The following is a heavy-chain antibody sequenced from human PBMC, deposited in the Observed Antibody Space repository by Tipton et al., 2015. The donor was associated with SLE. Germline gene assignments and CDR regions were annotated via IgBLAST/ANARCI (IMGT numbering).Heavy chain of an antibody. Sequence: TLSLTCTVSGGSISSSNYYWGWIRQTPGTGLERIGSVFYSGSPYYNPSLKSRVTMSVDTSKNQFSLKLSSVTAADTAVYYCARGGGSITIFGVVIAYFDYWGQGTLVTVSS. V-gene: IGHV4-39*01. D-gene: IGHD3-3*01. CDR1: GGSISSSNYY. J-gene: IGHJ4*02. CDR3: ARGGGSITIFGVVIAYFDY. CDR2: VFYSGSP.